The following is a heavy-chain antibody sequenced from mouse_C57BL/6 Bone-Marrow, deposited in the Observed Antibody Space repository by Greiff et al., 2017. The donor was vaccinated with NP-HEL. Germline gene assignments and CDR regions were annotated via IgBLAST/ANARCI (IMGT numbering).Heavy chain of an antibody. Sequence: DVKLVESGPGLVKPSQSLSLTCSVTGYSITSGYYWNWIRQFPGNKLEWMGYISYDGSNNYNPSLKNRISITRDTSKNQFFLKLNSVTTEDTATYYCARADYYGSSYWYFDVWGTGTTVTVSS. CDR1: GYSITSGYY. D-gene: IGHD1-1*01. V-gene: IGHV3-6*01. J-gene: IGHJ1*03. CDR3: ARADYYGSSYWYFDV. CDR2: ISYDGSN.